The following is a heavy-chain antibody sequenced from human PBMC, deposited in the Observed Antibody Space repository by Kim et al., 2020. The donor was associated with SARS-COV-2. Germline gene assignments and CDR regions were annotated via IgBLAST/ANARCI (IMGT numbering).Heavy chain of an antibody. CDR3: AKGSVATRAVTGFDP. D-gene: IGHD5-12*01. V-gene: IGHV3-43*01. CDR1: GFTFDDYT. CDR2: ISWDGGST. Sequence: GGSLRLSCAASGFTFDDYTMHWVRQAPGKGLEWVSLISWDGGSTYYADSVKGRFTISRDNSKNSLYLQMNSLRTEDTALYYCAKGSVATRAVTGFDPWGQGTLVTVSS. J-gene: IGHJ5*02.